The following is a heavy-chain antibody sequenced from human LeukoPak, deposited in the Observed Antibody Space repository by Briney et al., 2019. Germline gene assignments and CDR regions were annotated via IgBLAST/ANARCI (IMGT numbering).Heavy chain of an antibody. Sequence: GESLKISCKGFGYSFTTYWIAWVRQMPGKGLEFMGLIYPSDSDTRYSPSFQGQVTMSVDKSINTAYLQWSSLEASDTAIYYCARVPYSATSAYNWFDPWGQGTLVTVSS. CDR1: GYSFTTYW. J-gene: IGHJ5*02. CDR3: ARVPYSATSAYNWFDP. D-gene: IGHD3-16*01. V-gene: IGHV5-51*01. CDR2: IYPSDSDT.